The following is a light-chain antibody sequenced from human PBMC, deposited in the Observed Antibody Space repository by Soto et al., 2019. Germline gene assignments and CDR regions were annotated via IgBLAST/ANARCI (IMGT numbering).Light chain of an antibody. CDR3: QSYDSSLSGYVV. CDR1: SSNIGAGYD. Sequence: QSALTQPPSVSGAPGQRVTISRTGSSSNIGAGYDVHWYQQLPGTAPKLLIYGNSNRPSGVPDRFSGSKSGTSASLAITGLQAEDEADYYCQSYDSSLSGYVVFGGGTKVTVL. CDR2: GNS. J-gene: IGLJ2*01. V-gene: IGLV1-40*01.